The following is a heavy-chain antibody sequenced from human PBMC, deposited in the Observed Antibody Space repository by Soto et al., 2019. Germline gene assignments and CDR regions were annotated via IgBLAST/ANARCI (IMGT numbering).Heavy chain of an antibody. CDR1: GFTFSSYG. V-gene: IGHV3-33*01. CDR2: IYYDGSNK. Sequence: GGSLRLSCAASGFTFSSYGMHWVRQAPGKGLEWVAVIYYDGSNKYYADSVKGRFTISRDNSKNTLYLQMNSLRAEDTAVYYCARAQYSSRSYPFDYWGQGTLVTLSS. CDR3: ARAQYSSRSYPFDY. J-gene: IGHJ4*02. D-gene: IGHD6-13*01.